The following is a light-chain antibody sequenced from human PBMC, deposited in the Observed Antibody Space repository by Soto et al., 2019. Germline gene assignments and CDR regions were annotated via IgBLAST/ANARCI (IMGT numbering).Light chain of an antibody. J-gene: IGKJ1*01. CDR2: AAS. V-gene: IGKV1-9*01. CDR1: QVISSY. Sequence: NKLTQSPSFLSASVGDRVTITCRASQVISSYLAWYQQKPGKAPKLLIYAASTLQSGVPSRFSGSGSGTEFTLTISSLQPEDFATYYCQQLNSYSGTFGQGTMV. CDR3: QQLNSYSGT.